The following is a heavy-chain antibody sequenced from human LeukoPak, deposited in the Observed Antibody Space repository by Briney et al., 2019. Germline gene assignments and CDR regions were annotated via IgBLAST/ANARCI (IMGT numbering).Heavy chain of an antibody. CDR1: GGTFSSYA. CDR3: ARGDYYYMDV. V-gene: IGHV1-69*05. J-gene: IGHJ6*03. CDR2: IIPIFGTA. Sequence: SVKVSCKASGGTFSSYAISWVRQAPGQGLEWMGRIIPIFGTANYAQKFRGRVTITTDEFTSTAYMELSSLRSEDTAVYYCARGDYYYMDVWGKGTTVTVSS.